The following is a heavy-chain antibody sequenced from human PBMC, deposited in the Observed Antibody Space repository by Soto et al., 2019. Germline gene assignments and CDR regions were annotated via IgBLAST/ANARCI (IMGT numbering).Heavy chain of an antibody. CDR2: IHSDGSNT. D-gene: IGHD1-26*01. CDR3: IRDFGEVGSTAAFDI. Sequence: PGGSLRLSCAASGFTFSRFWMHWFRQAPGQGLVWVAHIHSDGSNTSYADFVKGRFTISRDNAKNTVYLQMNSLRAEDTAMYYCIRDFGEVGSTAAFDIWGHGAMVTVSS. CDR1: GFTFSRFW. J-gene: IGHJ3*02. V-gene: IGHV3-74*01.